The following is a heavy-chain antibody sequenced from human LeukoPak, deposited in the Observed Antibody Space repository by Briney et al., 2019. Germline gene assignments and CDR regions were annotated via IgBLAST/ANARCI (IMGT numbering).Heavy chain of an antibody. CDR3: ARDRGFDGGTYYDFWSGYNRYYYYGMDV. CDR2: ISYDGSNK. J-gene: IGHJ6*02. V-gene: IGHV3-30-3*01. Sequence: PGRSLRLSCAASGFTFSSYAMHWVRQAPGKGLEWVAVISYDGSNKYYADSVKGRFTISRDNFKNTLYLQMNSLRAEDTAVYYCARDRGFDGGTYYDFWSGYNRYYYYGMDVWGQGTTVTVSS. CDR1: GFTFSSYA. D-gene: IGHD3-3*01.